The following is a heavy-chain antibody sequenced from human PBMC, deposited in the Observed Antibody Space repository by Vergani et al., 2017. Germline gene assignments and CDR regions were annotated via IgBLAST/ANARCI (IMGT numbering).Heavy chain of an antibody. Sequence: EVQLVQSGAEVKKPGESLKISCKGSGYSFTSSWIGWVRQMPGKGLEWMGIIYPGDSDTRYSPSFQGQVTISADKSISTAYLQWSSLKAADTAMYYCARHGTRYYYDSTPGDYWGQGTLVTVSS. D-gene: IGHD3-22*01. V-gene: IGHV5-51*01. CDR1: GYSFTSSW. J-gene: IGHJ4*02. CDR3: ARHGTRYYYDSTPGDY. CDR2: IYPGDSDT.